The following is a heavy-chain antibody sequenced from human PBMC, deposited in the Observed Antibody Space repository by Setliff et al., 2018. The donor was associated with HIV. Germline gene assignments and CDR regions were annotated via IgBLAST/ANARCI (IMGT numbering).Heavy chain of an antibody. V-gene: IGHV1-18*01. D-gene: IGHD2-8*01. CDR1: GYTFSDYG. Sequence: ASVKVSCKTSGYTFSDYGITWVRQAPGQGLGWMGWISVYNGNTNYAQKFQGRLSMSTASSTSTANMFLRSLRYDDTAVYYCARTPRIMVTLKGEYYYYYMDVWGKGTTVTSP. J-gene: IGHJ6*03. CDR3: ARTPRIMVTLKGEYYYYYMDV. CDR2: ISVYNGNT.